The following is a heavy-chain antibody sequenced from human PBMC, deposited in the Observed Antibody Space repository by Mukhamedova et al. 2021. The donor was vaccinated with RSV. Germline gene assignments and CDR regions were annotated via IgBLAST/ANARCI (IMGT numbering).Heavy chain of an antibody. CDR3: AQKILGSRPFDY. V-gene: IGHV3-23*05. Sequence: GKGLEWVSSIDGNGGNIAYAAAVKGRFTISRDNAKNTLFLQMNSLRAEDTAIYYCAQKILGSRPFDYCGQGTLVTVSS. D-gene: IGHD1-1*01. CDR2: IDGNGGNI. J-gene: IGHJ4*02.